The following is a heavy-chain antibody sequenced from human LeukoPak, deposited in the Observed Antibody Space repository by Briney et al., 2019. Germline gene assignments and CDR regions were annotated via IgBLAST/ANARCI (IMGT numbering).Heavy chain of an antibody. Sequence: ASVKVSCKASGYTFTSYGISWVRQAPGQGLEWMGWMNPNSGNTGYAQKFQGRVTMTRNTSISTAYMELSSLRSEDMAVYYCARGDYYGSGSYGDYYYYMDVWGKGTTVTISS. J-gene: IGHJ6*03. V-gene: IGHV1-8*02. CDR3: ARGDYYGSGSYGDYYYYMDV. D-gene: IGHD3-10*01. CDR1: GYTFTSYG. CDR2: MNPNSGNT.